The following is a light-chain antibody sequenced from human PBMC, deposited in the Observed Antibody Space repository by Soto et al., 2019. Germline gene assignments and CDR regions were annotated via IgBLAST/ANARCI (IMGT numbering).Light chain of an antibody. V-gene: IGKV3-20*01. Sequence: EMGLTQSPGTLSLSPEERATLSCRASQSVSSSYLAWYQQKPGQAPRLLIYGESSRATGIPDRFSGSGSGTDFTLTISRLEPEDFAVYYCQQYGSSPPVTFGGGTKVDIK. J-gene: IGKJ4*01. CDR2: GES. CDR1: QSVSSSY. CDR3: QQYGSSPPVT.